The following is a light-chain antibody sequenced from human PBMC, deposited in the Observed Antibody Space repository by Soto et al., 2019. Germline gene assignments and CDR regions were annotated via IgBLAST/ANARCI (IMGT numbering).Light chain of an antibody. Sequence: DIVMTQSPASLAVSLGERATINCKSSQSVLYTSINKNYLAWYQQKPGQPPKLLIYWASTRESGVPDRFSGSGSETDFTLTISSLQAEDVAVYYCQQYHLNPLTFGGGTKVEIK. CDR2: WAS. J-gene: IGKJ4*01. V-gene: IGKV4-1*01. CDR3: QQYHLNPLT. CDR1: QSVLYTSINKNY.